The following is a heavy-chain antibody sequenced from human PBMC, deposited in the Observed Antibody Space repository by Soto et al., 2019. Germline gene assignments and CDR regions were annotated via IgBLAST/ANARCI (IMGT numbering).Heavy chain of an antibody. CDR3: ARDPKRGNWFDP. CDR2: ISSSGSTI. J-gene: IGHJ5*02. D-gene: IGHD3-16*01. V-gene: IGHV3-11*01. Sequence: QVQLVESGGGLVKPGGSLRLSCAASGFTFSDYSMSWIRQAPGKGLEWVSYISSSGSTIYYADSAKSRFTISRDNAKNSLYLQMNSLRAEDTAVYYCARDPKRGNWFDPWGQGTLVTVSS. CDR1: GFTFSDYS.